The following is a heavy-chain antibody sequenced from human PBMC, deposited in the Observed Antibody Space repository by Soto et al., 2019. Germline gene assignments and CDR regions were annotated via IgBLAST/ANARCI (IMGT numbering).Heavy chain of an antibody. J-gene: IGHJ4*02. CDR1: GDTFNNYA. V-gene: IGHV1-69*06. CDR3: ATATGRNYKYFDY. Sequence: EASVKVSCKASGDTFNNYAISWVRQAHGQGLQWMGGIIPIYDSPSYAQGSHNRVTITADRSTSTAHLELNGLTSEDTAVYYCATATGRNYKYFDYWGQGTLVTVSS. CDR2: IIPIYDSP. D-gene: IGHD3-10*01.